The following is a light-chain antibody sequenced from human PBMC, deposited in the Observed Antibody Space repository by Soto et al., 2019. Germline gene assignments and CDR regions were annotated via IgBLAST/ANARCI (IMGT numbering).Light chain of an antibody. CDR3: QQYNSYPWT. V-gene: IGKV1-5*03. CDR1: QSISNE. J-gene: IGKJ1*01. Sequence: DIQMTQSPSALSASAGDRVTITCRASQSISNESAWYQQKPGKAPKLLIYKASSLESGVPSRFSGSGSGTEFTLTISSLQPDDFATYYCQQYNSYPWTFGQGTKVESK. CDR2: KAS.